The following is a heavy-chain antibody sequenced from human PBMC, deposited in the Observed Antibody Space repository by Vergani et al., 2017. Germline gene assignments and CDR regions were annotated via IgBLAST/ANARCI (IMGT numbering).Heavy chain of an antibody. D-gene: IGHD2-15*01. CDR3: AKPRGYCSGGSCYGARRWAALDAFDI. Sequence: EVQLVESGGGLVQPGGSLRLSCAASGFTVSSNYMSWVRQAPGKGLEWVSVIYSGGSTYYADSVKGRFTISRDNSKNSLYLQMNSLRAEDTALYYCAKPRGYCSGGSCYGARRWAALDAFDIWGQGTMVTVSS. V-gene: IGHV3-66*02. CDR1: GFTVSSNY. CDR2: IYSGGST. J-gene: IGHJ3*02.